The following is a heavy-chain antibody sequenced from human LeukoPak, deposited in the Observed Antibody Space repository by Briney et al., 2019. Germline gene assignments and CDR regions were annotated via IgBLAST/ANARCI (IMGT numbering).Heavy chain of an antibody. CDR2: ISYDGSNK. D-gene: IGHD6-13*01. Sequence: PGGSLRLSCAASGFTFSSYAMTWVRQAPGKGLEWVAVISYDGSNKYYADSVKGRFTISRDNSKNTLYLQMNSLRAEDTAVYYCAKSHFTGYSSSPGYWGQGTLVTVSS. CDR3: AKSHFTGYSSSPGY. V-gene: IGHV3-30*18. J-gene: IGHJ4*02. CDR1: GFTFSSYA.